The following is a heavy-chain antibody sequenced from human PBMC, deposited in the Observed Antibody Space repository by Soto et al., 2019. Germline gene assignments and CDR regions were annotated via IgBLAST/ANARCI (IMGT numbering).Heavy chain of an antibody. D-gene: IGHD3-22*01. Sequence: GGSLRLSCAASGFTFTNAWINWVRQAPGKGLEWVGRIKSKLDGGTTDFAASVKGRFAISRDDSTHMVYLQMTSLKTEDTSIYYCTTDSYMTTIVVRFDYWGHGTLVTVSS. CDR2: IKSKLDGGTT. CDR1: GFTFTNAW. V-gene: IGHV3-15*07. CDR3: TTDSYMTTIVVRFDY. J-gene: IGHJ4*01.